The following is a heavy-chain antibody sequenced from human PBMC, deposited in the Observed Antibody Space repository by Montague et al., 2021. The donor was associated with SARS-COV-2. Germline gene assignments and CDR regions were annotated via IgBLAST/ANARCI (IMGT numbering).Heavy chain of an antibody. V-gene: IGHV4-34*01. D-gene: IGHD5-12*01. Sequence: SETLSLTCTVYRGSFSGFFWTWIRQAPGKGLEWIGEITDEGKTNYSPSLKARVAMSVDKSKNQISLALRSVTAADTAVYYCARGRPVRGTLRHFEWLTSAAIDIWGQGTLVTVSS. CDR3: ARGRPVRGTLRHFEWLTSAAIDI. CDR2: ITDEGKT. J-gene: IGHJ3*02. CDR1: RGSFSGFF.